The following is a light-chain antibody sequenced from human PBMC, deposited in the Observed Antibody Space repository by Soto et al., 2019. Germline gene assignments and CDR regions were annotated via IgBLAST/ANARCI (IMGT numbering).Light chain of an antibody. J-gene: IGLJ3*02. CDR2: LNSDGSH. CDR3: QTWDTGIQV. CDR1: SGHSNYA. Sequence: QPVLTQSPSASASLGASVKVTCTLSSGHSNYAIAWHQQQPEKGPRYLMKLNSDGSHSKGDGIPDRFSGSSSGAERYLTISSLQSVDEADYYCQTWDTGIQVFGGGTKLTVL. V-gene: IGLV4-69*01.